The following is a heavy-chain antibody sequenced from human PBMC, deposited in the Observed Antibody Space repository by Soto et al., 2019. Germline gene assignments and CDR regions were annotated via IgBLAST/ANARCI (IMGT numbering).Heavy chain of an antibody. CDR2: IIPIFASA. D-gene: IGHD2-2*01. V-gene: IGHV1-69*06. J-gene: IGHJ4*02. Sequence: QVQLVQSGAEVKKPGSSVKVSCKASGGTFSTYAISWVRQAPGQGLEWMGGIIPIFASANYAQRFQGRVTLTSDKSKSKDYMELSSLRSDDTAVYYCARGGLDRLPYYFDYWVQGTLVTVSS. CDR3: ARGGLDRLPYYFDY. CDR1: GGTFSTYA.